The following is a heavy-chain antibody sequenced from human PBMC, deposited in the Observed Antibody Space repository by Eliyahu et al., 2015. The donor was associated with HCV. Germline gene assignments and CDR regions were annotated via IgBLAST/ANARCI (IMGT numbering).Heavy chain of an antibody. CDR1: GFTFSNYA. D-gene: IGHD3-22*01. CDR3: ATVGGGGIGYYYDY. CDR2: ISGGGDFI. Sequence: EVQLLESGGGSVQPGGSLRLSCAASGFTFSNYALNWIRQAPGKGLGWVSAISGGGDFIYYADSVKGRFTISRDNSKSTLYLQMNSLRAEDTALYFCATVGGGGIGYYYDYWGQGTLVTVSS. J-gene: IGHJ4*02. V-gene: IGHV3-23*01.